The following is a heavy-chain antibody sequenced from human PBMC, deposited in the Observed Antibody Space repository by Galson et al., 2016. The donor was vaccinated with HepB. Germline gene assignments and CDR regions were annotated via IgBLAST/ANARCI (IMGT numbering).Heavy chain of an antibody. CDR2: IIPMFGTP. CDR3: ASHTRGQYASGRYELNY. V-gene: IGHV1-69*13. Sequence: SVKVSCKASGGTFSSFAINWVRQAPGQGLEWMGGIIPMFGTPNYAQKFRGRVTITADESTSTAYMELSSLRSQDTAVYFCASHTRGQYASGRYELNYWGQGTLVPVSS. D-gene: IGHD3-10*01. J-gene: IGHJ4*02. CDR1: GGTFSSFA.